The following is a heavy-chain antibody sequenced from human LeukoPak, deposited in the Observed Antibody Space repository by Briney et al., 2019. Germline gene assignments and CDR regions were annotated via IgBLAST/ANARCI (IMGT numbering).Heavy chain of an antibody. J-gene: IGHJ4*02. D-gene: IGHD6-13*01. CDR1: GGSISSYY. CDR3: ARTPIAAAGRGYFDY. CDR2: IYYSGST. Sequence: SETLFLTCTVSGGSISSYYWSWIRQPPGKGLEWIGYIYYSGSTNYNPSLKSRVTISVDTSKNQFSLKLSSVTAADTAVYYCARTPIAAAGRGYFDYWGQGTLVTVSS. V-gene: IGHV4-59*01.